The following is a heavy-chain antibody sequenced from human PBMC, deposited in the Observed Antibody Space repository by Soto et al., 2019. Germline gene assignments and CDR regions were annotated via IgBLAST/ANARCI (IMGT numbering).Heavy chain of an antibody. CDR1: GFTFRSYV. Sequence: QVQLVESGGGVVQPGTSLRVSCVGSGFTFRSYVIHWVRQAPGKGLEWVALTSYDGSDKYYGDSVRGRFTISRDNSRNTGDVQRDSQRLEDTALYYCARWGTTGGLAVWGQGTLVSVSS. CDR3: ARWGTTGGLAV. CDR2: TSYDGSDK. D-gene: IGHD3-16*01. V-gene: IGHV3-33*05. J-gene: IGHJ1*01.